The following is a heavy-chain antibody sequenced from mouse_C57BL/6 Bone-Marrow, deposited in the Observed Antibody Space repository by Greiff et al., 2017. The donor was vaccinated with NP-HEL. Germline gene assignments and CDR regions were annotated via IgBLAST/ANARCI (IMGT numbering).Heavy chain of an antibody. D-gene: IGHD4-1*01. CDR1: GYTFTSYW. CDR3: ARKPELGLWYFDV. V-gene: IGHV1-72*01. Sequence: QVQLQQPGAELVKPGASVQLSCKASGYTFTSYWMHWVKQRPGRGLEWIGRIDPNSGGTTYNEKFKSKATLTVDKPSSTAYMQLSSLTSEDSAVYYCARKPELGLWYFDVWGTGTTVTVSS. J-gene: IGHJ1*03. CDR2: IDPNSGGT.